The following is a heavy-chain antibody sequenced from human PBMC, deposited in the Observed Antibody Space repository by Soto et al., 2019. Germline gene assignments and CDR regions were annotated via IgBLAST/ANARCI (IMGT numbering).Heavy chain of an antibody. CDR3: ARLPGGYGDYGLSYYYYYYMDV. V-gene: IGHV5-51*01. CDR2: IYPGDSDT. D-gene: IGHD4-17*01. Sequence: GESLKISCKGSGYSFTSYWIGWVRQMPGKGLEWMGIIYPGDSDTRYSPSFQGQVTISADKPISTAYLQWSSLKASDTAMYYCARLPGGYGDYGLSYYYYYYMDVWGKGTTVTVSS. J-gene: IGHJ6*03. CDR1: GYSFTSYW.